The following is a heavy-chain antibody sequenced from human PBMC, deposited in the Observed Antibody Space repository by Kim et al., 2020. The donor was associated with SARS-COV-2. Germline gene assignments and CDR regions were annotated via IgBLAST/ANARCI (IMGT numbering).Heavy chain of an antibody. CDR2: INHSGSP. CDR3: ARYDVRKTYYYGSGSQKSAFDI. J-gene: IGHJ3*02. D-gene: IGHD3-10*01. CDR1: GGSFSGYY. V-gene: IGHV4-34*01. Sequence: SETLSLTCAVYGGSFSGYYWSWIRQPPGKGLEWIGEINHSGSPNYNPSLKSRVTISVDTSKNQFSLKLSSVTAADTAVYYCARYDVRKTYYYGSGSQKSAFDIWGQGTMVTVSS.